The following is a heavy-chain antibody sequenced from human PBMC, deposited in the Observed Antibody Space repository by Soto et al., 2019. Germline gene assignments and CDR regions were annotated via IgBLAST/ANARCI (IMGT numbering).Heavy chain of an antibody. CDR3: ARADIVVVPAAIHYYGMDV. J-gene: IGHJ6*02. Sequence: QVQLVQSGAEVKKPGSSVKVSCKASGGTFSSYAISWVRQAPGQGLEWMGGIIPIFGTANYAQKFQGRVTITADEPTSTAYMELSSLRSEDTAVYYCARADIVVVPAAIHYYGMDVWGQGTTVTVSS. V-gene: IGHV1-69*01. CDR2: IIPIFGTA. CDR1: GGTFSSYA. D-gene: IGHD2-2*02.